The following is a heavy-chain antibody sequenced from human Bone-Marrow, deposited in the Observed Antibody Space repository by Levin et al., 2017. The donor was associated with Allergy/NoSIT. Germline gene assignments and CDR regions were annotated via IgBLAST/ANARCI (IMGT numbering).Heavy chain of an antibody. CDR1: GGTFSNYG. D-gene: IGHD5-24*01. J-gene: IGHJ4*02. V-gene: IGHV1-69*05. CDR2: IIPMFGTA. Sequence: ASVKVSCKASGGTFSNYGISWVRQAPGQGLEWMGGIIPMFGTANYAQKSQGRVTITTDESTSTAFMELSRLRSEDSAVYYCARPTDRWPSYYFDYWGQGTLVTVSS. CDR3: ARPTDRWPSYYFDY.